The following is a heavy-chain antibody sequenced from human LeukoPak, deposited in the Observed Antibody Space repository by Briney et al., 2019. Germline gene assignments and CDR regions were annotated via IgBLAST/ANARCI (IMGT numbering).Heavy chain of an antibody. CDR1: GFTFSSYA. CDR2: ISYDGSNK. D-gene: IGHD3-10*01. CDR3: ARPMVRGVS. J-gene: IGHJ5*02. Sequence: GRSLRLSCAASGFTFSSYAMHWVRQAPGKGLEWVAVISYDGSNKYYADSVKGRFTISRDNSKNTLYLQMNSLRAEDTAVYYCARPMVRGVSWGQGTLVTVSS. V-gene: IGHV3-30-3*01.